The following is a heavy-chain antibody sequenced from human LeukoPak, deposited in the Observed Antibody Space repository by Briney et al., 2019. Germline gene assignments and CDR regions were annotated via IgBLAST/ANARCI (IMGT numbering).Heavy chain of an antibody. Sequence: PGGSLRLSCAASGFTFSSYWMSWVRQAPGEGLEWVANIKQDGSEKYYVDSVKGRFTISRDNAKNSLYLQMNSLRAEDTAVYYCARGGMVRGVISNLDYWGQGTLVTVSS. D-gene: IGHD3-10*01. J-gene: IGHJ4*02. V-gene: IGHV3-7*03. CDR2: IKQDGSEK. CDR3: ARGGMVRGVISNLDY. CDR1: GFTFSSYW.